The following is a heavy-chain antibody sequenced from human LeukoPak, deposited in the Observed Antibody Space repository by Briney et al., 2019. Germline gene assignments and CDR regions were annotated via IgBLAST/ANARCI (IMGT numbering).Heavy chain of an antibody. CDR3: ARDSGYGSGSLGSDY. Sequence: PGGSLRLSCAASGFTFSSYWMSWVRQPPAKGLEWVANIKQDGSEKYHVDSVKGRFTFSRDNAKNSLYLQMNSVRAEDTAVYYCARDSGYGSGSLGSDYWGQGTLVTVSS. D-gene: IGHD3-10*01. CDR2: IKQDGSEK. V-gene: IGHV3-7*01. J-gene: IGHJ4*02. CDR1: GFTFSSYW.